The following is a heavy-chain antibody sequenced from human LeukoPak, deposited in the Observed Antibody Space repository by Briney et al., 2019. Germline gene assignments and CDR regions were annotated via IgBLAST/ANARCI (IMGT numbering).Heavy chain of an antibody. Sequence: PGGSLRLSCAASGFTFSSYGMHWVRQAPGQGLEWMGIINPSGGSTSYAQKFQGRVTMTRDTSTSTVYMELSSLRSEDTAVYYCARTFGVVIAYFDYWGQGTLVTVSS. CDR3: ARTFGVVIAYFDY. CDR1: GFTFSSYG. V-gene: IGHV1-46*01. CDR2: INPSGGST. D-gene: IGHD3-3*01. J-gene: IGHJ4*02.